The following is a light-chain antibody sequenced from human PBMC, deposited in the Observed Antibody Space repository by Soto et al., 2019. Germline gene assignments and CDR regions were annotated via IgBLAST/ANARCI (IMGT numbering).Light chain of an antibody. CDR3: RQYNHRPS. Sequence: EIVMTQSPATLSVSPGESATLSCRASPSFGSNLAWYQQKPGQSPRLLIYDSSTRAPGIPARFSGGGSGTEFTHLIDSLQSEDFAVYFCRQYNHRPSFGQGTKLLI. CDR1: PSFGSN. CDR2: DSS. J-gene: IGKJ2*01. V-gene: IGKV3-15*01.